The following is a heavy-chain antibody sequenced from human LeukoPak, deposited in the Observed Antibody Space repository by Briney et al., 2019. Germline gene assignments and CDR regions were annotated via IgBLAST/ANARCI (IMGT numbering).Heavy chain of an antibody. CDR1: IGSISSSKW. J-gene: IGHJ6*02. Sequence: SETLSLTCSVSIGSISSSKWWSWVRQSPVKGLVWIGEIYLYGTTNYSPSFTSRVTMSGDRSRNQFSLKLTSVTAADTAVYYCARQKWEQQGRDYHFNGLDVWGPGTTVIVSS. V-gene: IGHV4-4*02. CDR2: IYLYGTT. CDR3: ARQKWEQQGRDYHFNGLDV. D-gene: IGHD1/OR15-1a*01.